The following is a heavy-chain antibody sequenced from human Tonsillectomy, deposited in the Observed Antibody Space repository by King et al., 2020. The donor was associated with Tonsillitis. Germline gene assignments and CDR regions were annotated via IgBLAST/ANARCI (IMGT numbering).Heavy chain of an antibody. V-gene: IGHV1-2*02. J-gene: IGHJ6*02. D-gene: IGHD1-7*01. CDR3: ARYPSENYGYYSYGLDV. CDR2: INPNSGGT. CDR1: GYTFSDHY. Sequence: QLVQSGAEVKRPGASVRVSCKASGYTFSDHYLHWVRQATGQGLEWMGWINPNSGGTNYAQKFQGRVTMTRETSISTAYMELSRLRSDDTAVYYCARYPSENYGYYSYGLDVWGQGTTVTVSS.